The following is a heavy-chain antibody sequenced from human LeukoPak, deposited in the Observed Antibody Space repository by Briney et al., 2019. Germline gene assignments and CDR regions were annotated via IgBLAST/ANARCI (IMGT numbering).Heavy chain of an antibody. D-gene: IGHD5-18*01. V-gene: IGHV3-23*01. CDR3: AKDQDWPTAMITN. CDR1: GFTFSSYA. J-gene: IGHJ4*02. Sequence: GGSLRLSCAASGFTFSSYAMSWVRQAPGKGLEWVSTISRSGGSTYYADSVKGRFTISRDNSKNMLYLQMNSLRAEDTAVYYCAKDQDWPTAMITNWGQGTLVTVSS. CDR2: ISRSGGST.